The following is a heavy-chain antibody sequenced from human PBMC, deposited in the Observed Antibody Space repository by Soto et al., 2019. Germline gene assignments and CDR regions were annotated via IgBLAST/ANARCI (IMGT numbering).Heavy chain of an antibody. Sequence: EVQLVESGGGLVQPGGSLRLSCAASGFTFSSYSMNWVRQAPGKGLEWVSYISSSSSTIYYADSVKGRFTISRDNAKNLLYLQMNSLRDEDTAVYYCARVLGGAWVTMAPVWGQGTTVTVSS. D-gene: IGHD3-10*01. CDR1: GFTFSSYS. CDR3: ARVLGGAWVTMAPV. CDR2: ISSSSSTI. V-gene: IGHV3-48*02. J-gene: IGHJ6*02.